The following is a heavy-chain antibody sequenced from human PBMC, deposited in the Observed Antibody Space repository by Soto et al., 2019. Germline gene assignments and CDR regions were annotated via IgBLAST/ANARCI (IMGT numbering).Heavy chain of an antibody. CDR2: ISWNSGSI. V-gene: IGHV3-9*01. CDR1: GFTFDDYA. J-gene: IGHJ4*02. Sequence: PGGSLRLSCAASGFTFDDYAMHWVRQAPGKGLEWVSGISWNSGSIGYADSVKGRFTISRDNAKNSLYLQMNSLRAEDTALYYCAKALQIDYWGQGTLVTVSS. CDR3: AKALQIDY.